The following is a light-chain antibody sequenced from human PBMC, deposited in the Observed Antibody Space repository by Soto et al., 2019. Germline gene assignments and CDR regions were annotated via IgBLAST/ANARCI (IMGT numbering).Light chain of an antibody. V-gene: IGKV3-11*01. CDR2: DAY. CDR3: QQRHMWPIT. Sequence: EVVLTQSPVTLSLSPGERATLSCRASQSFRGLLAWYQQKPGQAPMLLIYDAYNRATGIPPRYSGSRSGTDFNLTISSLEPEDSAAYYCQQRHMWPITFGQGTRLEIK. J-gene: IGKJ5*01. CDR1: QSFRGL.